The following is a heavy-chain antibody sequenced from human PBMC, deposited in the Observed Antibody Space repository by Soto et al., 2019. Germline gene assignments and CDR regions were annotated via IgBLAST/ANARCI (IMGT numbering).Heavy chain of an antibody. Sequence: PSETLSLTCTVSGGSISSYYWSWIRQPPGKGLEWIGYIYYSGSTNYNPSLKSRVTISVDTSKNQFSLKLSSVTAADTAVYYCARVNGIAVAGPFNGYWGQGTLVTVSS. CDR3: ARVNGIAVAGPFNGY. V-gene: IGHV4-59*01. D-gene: IGHD6-19*01. CDR1: GGSISSYY. J-gene: IGHJ4*02. CDR2: IYYSGST.